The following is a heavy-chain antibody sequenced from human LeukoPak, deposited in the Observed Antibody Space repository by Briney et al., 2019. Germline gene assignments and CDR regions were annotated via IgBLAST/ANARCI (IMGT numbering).Heavy chain of an antibody. CDR2: ISGGASVI. CDR1: GFTSSSYG. Sequence: PGGSLRLSCAASGFTSSSYGMNWVRQAPGKGLEWVSYISGGASVIYYADSVKGRFTISRDNARSSLYLQMNSLRAEDTAVYYCAREGCSSTSCSTTWFDPWGQGTLVTVSS. V-gene: IGHV3-48*01. J-gene: IGHJ5*02. CDR3: AREGCSSTSCSTTWFDP. D-gene: IGHD2-2*01.